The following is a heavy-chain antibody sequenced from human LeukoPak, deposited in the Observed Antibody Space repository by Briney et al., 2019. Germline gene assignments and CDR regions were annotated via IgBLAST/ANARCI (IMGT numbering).Heavy chain of an antibody. D-gene: IGHD3-3*01. CDR1: GGSISSGGYY. CDR3: ARGVHVSGAIFGVVIEGFDY. J-gene: IGHJ4*02. Sequence: SETLSLTCTVSGGSISSGGYYWSWIRQHPGKGLEWIGYIYYSGSTYYNPSLKSRVTISVDTSKNQFSLKLSSVTAADTAVYYCARGVHVSGAIFGVVIEGFDYWGQGTLVTVSS. V-gene: IGHV4-31*03. CDR2: IYYSGST.